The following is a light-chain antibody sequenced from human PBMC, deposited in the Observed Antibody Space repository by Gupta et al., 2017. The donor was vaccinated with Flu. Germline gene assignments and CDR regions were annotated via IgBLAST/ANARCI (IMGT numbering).Light chain of an antibody. V-gene: IGKV4-1*01. J-gene: IGKJ5*01. Sequence: FVMTQPPHCLPVSLGERATINCKASQSGLYRSNNKNYLGWYQQKPGQPPKLLIYWASTWESGVPDRFSGSGSGTDFTLTINSLQAEDAAVYYCQQDLYTPGTFGQGTRLEIK. CDR1: QSGLYRSNNKNY. CDR2: WAS. CDR3: QQDLYTPGT.